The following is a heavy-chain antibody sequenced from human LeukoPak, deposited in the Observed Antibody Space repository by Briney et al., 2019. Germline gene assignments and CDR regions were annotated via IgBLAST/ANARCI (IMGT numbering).Heavy chain of an antibody. CDR2: ISGCCGNT. D-gene: IGHD3-10*01. CDR3: AKGQSFGESGLDY. CDR1: GFTFSSYD. J-gene: IGHJ4*02. Sequence: GGPLRLSCAASGFTFSSYDMSWVRHAPGKGREWLSAISGCCGNTLCADCVKGRFTISRDNSKNALYLKMNSLRAEDRGVYYCAKGQSFGESGLDYWGQGTLVTVSS. V-gene: IGHV3-23*01.